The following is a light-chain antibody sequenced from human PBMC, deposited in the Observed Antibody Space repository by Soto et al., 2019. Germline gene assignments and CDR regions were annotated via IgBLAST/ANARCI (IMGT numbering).Light chain of an antibody. CDR2: GAS. CDR1: QTITTY. V-gene: IGKV1-39*01. CDR3: EQSHSTPWT. Sequence: DIPMTQSPSSLSASVGDRVTITCRASQTITTYLNWYQQKPGKAPKLLIYGASSLQSGVPSRFTGSGSGTDFTLTISSLQPEDFAIYHCEQSHSTPWTFGQGTKVEMK. J-gene: IGKJ1*01.